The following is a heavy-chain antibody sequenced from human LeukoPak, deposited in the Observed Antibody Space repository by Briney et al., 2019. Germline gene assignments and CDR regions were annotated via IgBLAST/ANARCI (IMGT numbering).Heavy chain of an antibody. CDR3: ASPGITTFDY. CDR2: IYYTGIT. J-gene: IGHJ4*02. Sequence: SETLSLTCTVSGGSISGNSFYWGWVRQPPGKGLEWIGNIYYTGITYYNPSLKSRVIISVDTSKNQFSLKLNSVTAADTAVYYCASPGITTFDYWGQGTLVTVSS. D-gene: IGHD3-22*01. CDR1: GGSISGNSFY. V-gene: IGHV4-39*01.